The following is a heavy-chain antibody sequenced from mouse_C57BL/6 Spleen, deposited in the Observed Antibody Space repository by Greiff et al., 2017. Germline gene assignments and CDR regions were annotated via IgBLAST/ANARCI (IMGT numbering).Heavy chain of an antibody. J-gene: IGHJ2*01. Sequence: QVQLQQPGAELVKPGASVKLSCKASGYTFTSYWMQWVKQRPGQGLEWIGEIDPSDSYTNYNQKFKGKATLTVDTSSSTASRQLSSRTAEDAAVYYCATLLRSYYFDYWGQGTTLTVSA. CDR3: ATLLRSYYFDY. V-gene: IGHV1-50*01. CDR1: GYTFTSYW. D-gene: IGHD1-1*01. CDR2: IDPSDSYT.